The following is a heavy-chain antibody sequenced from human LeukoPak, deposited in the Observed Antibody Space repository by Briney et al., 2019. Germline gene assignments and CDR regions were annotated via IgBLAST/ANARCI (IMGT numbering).Heavy chain of an antibody. CDR2: IKQDGSEK. Sequence: PTGGSLRLSCAASGFTFSNYWMSWARQAPGKGLEWVANIKQDGSEKYYVDSVKGRFTISRDNAKNSLYLQMNSLRAEDTAVYYCARVYRGLYGSFYMDVWGKGTTVTVSS. J-gene: IGHJ6*03. D-gene: IGHD3-10*01. CDR3: ARVYRGLYGSFYMDV. CDR1: GFTFSNYW. V-gene: IGHV3-7*01.